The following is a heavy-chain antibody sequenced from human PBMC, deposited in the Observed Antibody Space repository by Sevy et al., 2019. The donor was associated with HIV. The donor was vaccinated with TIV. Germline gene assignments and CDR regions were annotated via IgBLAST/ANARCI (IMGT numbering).Heavy chain of an antibody. D-gene: IGHD3-10*01. CDR3: ARGTMVRGVIIGSYNWFDP. J-gene: IGHJ5*02. Sequence: ASVKVSCKASGYTFTSYAMHWVRQAPGQRLEWMGWINAGNGNTKYSQKFQGRVTITRDTSASTAYMELSSLRSEDTAVYYCARGTMVRGVIIGSYNWFDPWVQGTLVTVSS. CDR1: GYTFTSYA. CDR2: INAGNGNT. V-gene: IGHV1-3*01.